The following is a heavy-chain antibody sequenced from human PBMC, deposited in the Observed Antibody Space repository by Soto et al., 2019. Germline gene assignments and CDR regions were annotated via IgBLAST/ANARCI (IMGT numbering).Heavy chain of an antibody. J-gene: IGHJ3*02. V-gene: IGHV3-23*01. Sequence: EVQLLESGGGLVQPGGSLRLSCAASGFTFSNYAMNWVRQTPLKGLEWVSGISADGDRTYYADSMKGRFTVSRDNSKNAVHLKMNSQRADDTAGYYCVNPREVGNVNDAVDIWGQGTMVTVSS. CDR1: GFTFSNYA. CDR3: VNPREVGNVNDAVDI. CDR2: ISADGDRT. D-gene: IGHD1-26*01.